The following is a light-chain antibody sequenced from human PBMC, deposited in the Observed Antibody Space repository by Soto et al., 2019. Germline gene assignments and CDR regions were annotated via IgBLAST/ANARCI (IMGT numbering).Light chain of an antibody. Sequence: AIPMTQSPSSLSASVGDRVTITCRASQDIRSELGWYQQRPGKAPNLLIYATSSIKSGVPSRFSGSGSGTDFTLTISSLQPEDFATYYCLQDNTFPWTFGQGTKVEVK. CDR1: QDIRSE. J-gene: IGKJ1*01. V-gene: IGKV1-6*01. CDR3: LQDNTFPWT. CDR2: ATS.